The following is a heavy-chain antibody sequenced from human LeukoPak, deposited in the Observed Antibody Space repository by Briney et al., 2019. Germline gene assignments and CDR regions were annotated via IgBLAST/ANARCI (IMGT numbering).Heavy chain of an antibody. CDR1: GYTFTSYY. Sequence: ASVKVFCKASGYTFTSYYMHWVRQAPGQGLEWMGIINPSGGSTSYAQKFQGRVTMTRDMSTSTVYMELSSLRSEDTAVYYCASISPSDAFDIWGQGTMVTVSS. CDR3: ASISPSDAFDI. V-gene: IGHV1-46*01. CDR2: INPSGGST. J-gene: IGHJ3*02.